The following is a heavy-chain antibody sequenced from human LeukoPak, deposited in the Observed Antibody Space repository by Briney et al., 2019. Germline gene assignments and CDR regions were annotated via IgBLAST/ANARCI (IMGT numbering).Heavy chain of an antibody. J-gene: IGHJ4*02. CDR3: ARGIAVDY. V-gene: IGHV4-59*01. D-gene: IGHD6-19*01. CDR2: IYYSGST. Sequence: SETLSLNCAVYIYFFTNYYWKWIRQTPGEGLEWIGYIYYSGSTNYNPSLKSRVTISVDTSKNQFSLKLSSVTAADTAVYYCARGIAVDYWGQGTLVTVSS. CDR1: IYFFTNYY.